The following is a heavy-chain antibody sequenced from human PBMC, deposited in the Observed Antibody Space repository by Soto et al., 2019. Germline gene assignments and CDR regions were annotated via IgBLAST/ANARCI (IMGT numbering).Heavy chain of an antibody. CDR2: IYYSGST. D-gene: IGHD3-10*01. J-gene: IGHJ4*01. CDR1: GGSISSYY. Sequence: SETLSLTCTVSGGSISSYYWSWIRQPPGKGLKWIGYIYYSGSTNYNPSLKSRVTISVDTSKNQFSLKLSSVTAADTAVYYCARAPRGNYGYPSYFDYWGQGALVTVSS. V-gene: IGHV4-59*01. CDR3: ARAPRGNYGYPSYFDY.